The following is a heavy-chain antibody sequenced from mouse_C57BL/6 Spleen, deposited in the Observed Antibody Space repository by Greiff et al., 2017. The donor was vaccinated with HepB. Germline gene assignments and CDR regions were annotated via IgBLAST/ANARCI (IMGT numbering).Heavy chain of an antibody. CDR1: GYTFTSYW. D-gene: IGHD1-1*01. CDR3: ARWDNYYGSSCGAMVY. V-gene: IGHV1-72*01. Sequence: VQLQQSGAELVKPGASVKLSCKASGYTFTSYWTHWVKQRPGRGLERIGRIDPNSGGTKYNEKFKSKVTLTVDKPSSTAYMQLSSLTSEDSAVYYCARWDNYYGSSCGAMVYWGQGTSVTVSS. J-gene: IGHJ4*01. CDR2: IDPNSGGT.